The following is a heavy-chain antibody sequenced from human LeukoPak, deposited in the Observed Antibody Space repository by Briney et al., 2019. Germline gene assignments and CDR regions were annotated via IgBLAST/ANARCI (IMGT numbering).Heavy chain of an antibody. CDR3: ARSIHSSSWARLDGWIDS. CDR2: ISDDGNNK. CDR1: GFTFSHYN. J-gene: IGHJ5*01. Sequence: GGSLRLSCAASGFTFSHYNIHWVRQAPGKGLEWVAVISDDGNNKYYADSVMGRFTISGDNSKNTLFLQMNSLTSEDTAVYYCARSIHSSSWARLDGWIDSWGQGTPVTVSS. V-gene: IGHV3-30-3*01. D-gene: IGHD6-13*01.